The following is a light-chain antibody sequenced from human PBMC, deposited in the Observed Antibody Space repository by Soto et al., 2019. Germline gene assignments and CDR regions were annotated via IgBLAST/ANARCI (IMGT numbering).Light chain of an antibody. Sequence: AIQMNQSPSSLSASVGDRVTITCRASQGIRDDLAWYQQKPGKAPKLLIYAASNLQSGVPSRFSGSRSGTHFTLIISSLQPEDFATYYCLQDYDYPYTFGQGTKLQIK. CDR1: QGIRDD. V-gene: IGKV1-6*01. J-gene: IGKJ2*01. CDR3: LQDYDYPYT. CDR2: AAS.